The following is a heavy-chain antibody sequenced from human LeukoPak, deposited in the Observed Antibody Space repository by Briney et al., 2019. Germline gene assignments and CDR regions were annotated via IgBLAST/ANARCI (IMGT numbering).Heavy chain of an antibody. J-gene: IGHJ4*02. CDR1: GGSFSSGGYY. V-gene: IGHV4-31*03. CDR3: ARGDTSSRHTLDY. Sequence: PSETLSLTCTVSGGSFSSGGYYWNWIRQHPGKGLEWIGYIYYSGSTYYNPSLKSRVTISVDTSKDQFSLKLSSVTAADTAVYYCARGDTSSRHTLDYWGQGTLVPVSS. D-gene: IGHD6-13*01. CDR2: IYYSGST.